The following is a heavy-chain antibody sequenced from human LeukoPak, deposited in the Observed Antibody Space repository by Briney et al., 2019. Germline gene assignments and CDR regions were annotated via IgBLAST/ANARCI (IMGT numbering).Heavy chain of an antibody. J-gene: IGHJ5*02. D-gene: IGHD4-11*01. CDR1: GYTFTNYG. Sequence: ASVKVSCKASGYTFTNYGISWVRQAPGQGLEWMGWITPYNGYTNYAQKLQGRVYLATDTSTSTAYMELRSLTSDDTVVYYCARVNNYFDPWGPGTLVTVSS. V-gene: IGHV1-18*01. CDR2: ITPYNGYT. CDR3: ARVNNYFDP.